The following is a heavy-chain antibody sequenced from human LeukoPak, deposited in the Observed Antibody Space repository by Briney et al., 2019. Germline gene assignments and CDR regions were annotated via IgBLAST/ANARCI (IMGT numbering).Heavy chain of an antibody. CDR3: ARGGTCRSYWYFDL. J-gene: IGHJ2*01. CDR2: INSDGSST. D-gene: IGHD3-16*01. Sequence: GGSLRLSCAASGFTFSSYWMHWVRQAPGKGLVWVSRINSDGSSTSYADSVKGRFTISRDNAKNTLYLQMNSLRAEDTAVYYCARGGTCRSYWYFDLWGRGTLVTVSS. CDR1: GFTFSSYW. V-gene: IGHV3-74*01.